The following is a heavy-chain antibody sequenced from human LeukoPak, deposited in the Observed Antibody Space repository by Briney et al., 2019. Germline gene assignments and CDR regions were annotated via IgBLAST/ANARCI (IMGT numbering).Heavy chain of an antibody. CDR3: ARAFFNSGFDY. CDR1: GYTFTGHY. J-gene: IGHJ4*02. D-gene: IGHD3-3*02. V-gene: IGHV1-2*02. Sequence: ASVKVSCKASGYTFTGHYVRWLRQAPGQGLTWMGWINPNSGGTDYAQQYQGRVTLTRDTSITTVYMELSSLTSDDSAVYYCARAFFNSGFDYWGQGTLVTVSS. CDR2: INPNSGGT.